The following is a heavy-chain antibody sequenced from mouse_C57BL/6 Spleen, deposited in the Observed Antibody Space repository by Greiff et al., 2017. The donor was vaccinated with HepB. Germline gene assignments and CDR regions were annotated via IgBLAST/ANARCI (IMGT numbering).Heavy chain of an antibody. J-gene: IGHJ3*01. Sequence: EVQLQQSGPGMVKPSQSLSLTCTVTGYSITSGYDWHWIRHFPGNKLEWMGYISYSGSTNYNPSLKSRISITHDTSKNHFFLKLNSVTTEDTATYYCARGDRGGFAYWGQGTLVTVSA. CDR2: ISYSGST. CDR3: ARGDRGGFAY. CDR1: GYSITSGYD. V-gene: IGHV3-1*01. D-gene: IGHD3-3*01.